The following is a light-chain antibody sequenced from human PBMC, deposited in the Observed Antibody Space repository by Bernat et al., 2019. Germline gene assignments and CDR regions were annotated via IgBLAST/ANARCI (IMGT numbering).Light chain of an antibody. J-gene: IGLJ2*01. V-gene: IGLV1-44*01. CDR1: SSNIGINT. CDR3: AAWDDSLNGPV. CDR2: NNN. Sequence: QSVLTQPPSASGTPGQRVPISCSGSSSNIGINTVNWYQQLPGTAPKLLIYNNNQRPSGVPDRFSGSKSGASASLAINGLHSEDEADYYCAAWDDSLNGPVFGGGTKLTVL.